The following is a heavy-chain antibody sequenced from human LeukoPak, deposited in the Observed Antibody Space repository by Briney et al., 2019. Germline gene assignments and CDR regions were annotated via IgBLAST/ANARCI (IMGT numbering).Heavy chain of an antibody. V-gene: IGHV1-2*02. D-gene: IGHD3-22*01. CDR3: ARDTGYYDSSGYYGSSVWFDP. Sequence: ASVKVSCKASGYTFTGYYMHWVRQASGQGLEWMGWINPNSGGTNYAQKFQGRVTMTRDTSISTAYMELSRLRSDDTAVYYCARDTGYYDSSGYYGSSVWFDPWGQGTLVTVSS. J-gene: IGHJ5*02. CDR2: INPNSGGT. CDR1: GYTFTGYY.